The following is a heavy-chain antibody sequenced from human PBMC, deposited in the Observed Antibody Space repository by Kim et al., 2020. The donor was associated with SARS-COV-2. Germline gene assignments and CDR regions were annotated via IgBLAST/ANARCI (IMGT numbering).Heavy chain of an antibody. V-gene: IGHV4-38-2*02. CDR1: GYSISSGYY. D-gene: IGHD2-2*01. Sequence: SETLSLTCTVSGYSISSGYYWGWLRQPPGKGLELIGSYYHSGSTYYNPSLKSRITISVDTSKKQFSLKLSSVTAAATAVYYSAGGRSYHARPPVYYWGQG. CDR3: AGGRSYHARPPVYY. CDR2: YYHSGST. J-gene: IGHJ4*02.